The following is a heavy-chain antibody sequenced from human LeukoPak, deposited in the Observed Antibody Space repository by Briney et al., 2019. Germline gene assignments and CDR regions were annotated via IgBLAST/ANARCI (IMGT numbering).Heavy chain of an antibody. CDR2: INWNGGST. CDR3: ARTSYSYDPPDAFDI. CDR1: GFTFDDYG. D-gene: IGHD1-26*01. J-gene: IGHJ3*02. V-gene: IGHV3-20*01. Sequence: GGSLRLSCAASGFTFDDYGMSWVRQAPGKGLEWVSGINWNGGSTGYADSVKGRFTISRDNAKNSLYLQMNSLRAEDTALYHCARTSYSYDPPDAFDIWGQGTMVTVSS.